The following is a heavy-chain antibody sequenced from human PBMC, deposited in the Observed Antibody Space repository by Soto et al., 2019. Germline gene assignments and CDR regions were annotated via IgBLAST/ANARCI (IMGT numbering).Heavy chain of an antibody. Sequence: EVQLVESGGGLVKPGGSLRLSCAASGFTFSSYSMNWVRQAPGKGLEWVSSISSSSSYIYYADSVKGRFTISRDNAKNSLYLQMNSLRAEDTAVYYCARDPSIRDYGFLSCYFDYWGQGTLVTVSS. CDR1: GFTFSSYS. J-gene: IGHJ4*02. CDR2: ISSSSSYI. CDR3: ARDPSIRDYGFLSCYFDY. D-gene: IGHD4-17*01. V-gene: IGHV3-21*01.